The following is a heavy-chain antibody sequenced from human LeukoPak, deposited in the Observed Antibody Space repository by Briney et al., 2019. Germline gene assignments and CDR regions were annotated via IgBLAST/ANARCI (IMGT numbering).Heavy chain of an antibody. CDR1: GYSFRSYG. CDR3: ARVPSGGPFDY. J-gene: IGHJ4*02. D-gene: IGHD2-15*01. CDR2: ISAYNGNT. Sequence: ASVKVSCKACGYSFRSYGISWVRQAPGQGLEGMGWISAYNGNTNYAQRLQGRVTMTTDTSTSTVYMELRSLTSDDTAVYYCARVPSGGPFDYWGQGTLVTVSS. V-gene: IGHV1-18*01.